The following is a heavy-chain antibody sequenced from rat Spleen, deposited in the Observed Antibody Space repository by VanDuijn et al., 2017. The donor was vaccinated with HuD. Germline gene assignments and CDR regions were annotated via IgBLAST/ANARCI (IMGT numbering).Heavy chain of an antibody. CDR3: AKDGGDTTGMGYYFDY. V-gene: IGHV5-20*01. Sequence: EVQLVESGGGLVQPGRSMKLSCAASGFTFSSFAMAWVRQAPTKGLEWVASISYDGGNTYYRDSVKGRFTISRDNAKSSLYLQMDSLRSEDTSTYYCAKDGGDTTGMGYYFDYWGQGVMVTVSS. CDR1: GFTFSSFA. J-gene: IGHJ2*01. D-gene: IGHD1-7*01. CDR2: ISYDGGNT.